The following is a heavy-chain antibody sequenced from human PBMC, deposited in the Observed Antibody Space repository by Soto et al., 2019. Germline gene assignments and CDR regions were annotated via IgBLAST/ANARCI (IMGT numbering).Heavy chain of an antibody. J-gene: IGHJ5*02. V-gene: IGHV3-74*01. CDR1: GFTFSSYW. Sequence: EVQLVESGGGLVQPGGSLRLSCAASGFTFSSYWMHWVRQAPGKGLVWVSRINSDGSSTSYADSMKGRFTISRDNAKNTLYLQMNSLRAEDTAVYYCARARAIAAAGISWFDPWGQGTLVTVSS. D-gene: IGHD6-13*01. CDR3: ARARAIAAAGISWFDP. CDR2: INSDGSST.